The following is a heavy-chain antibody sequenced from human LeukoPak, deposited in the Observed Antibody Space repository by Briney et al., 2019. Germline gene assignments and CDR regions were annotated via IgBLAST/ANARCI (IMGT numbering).Heavy chain of an antibody. CDR3: ARHRTRGWGLDH. Sequence: PSETLSLTCTVSGGSISSYHWSWIRQPPGQGLEWIGYISTSGSTNYNPSLQSRVTTSVDTSKNQLSLKLSSVTAADTAVYYCARHRTRGWGLDHWGQGTQVTVS. CDR2: ISTSGST. D-gene: IGHD6-19*01. V-gene: IGHV4-59*08. CDR1: GGSISSYH. J-gene: IGHJ4*02.